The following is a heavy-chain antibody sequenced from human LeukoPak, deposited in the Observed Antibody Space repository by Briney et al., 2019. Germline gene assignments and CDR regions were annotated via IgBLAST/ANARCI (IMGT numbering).Heavy chain of an antibody. CDR2: ISSSSSYI. J-gene: IGHJ4*02. CDR3: ARNGGYANGGNPRLDY. Sequence: GGSLRLSCAASGFTFSSYAMSWVRQAPGKGLEWVSSISSSSSYIYYADSVKGRFTISRDNAKNSLYLQMNSLRAEDTAVYYCARNGGYANGGNPRLDYWGQGTLVTVSS. CDR1: GFTFSSYA. D-gene: IGHD5-12*01. V-gene: IGHV3-21*01.